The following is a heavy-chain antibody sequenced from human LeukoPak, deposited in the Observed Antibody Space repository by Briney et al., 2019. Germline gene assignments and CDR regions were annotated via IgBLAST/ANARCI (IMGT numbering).Heavy chain of an antibody. V-gene: IGHV4-4*07. D-gene: IGHD3-22*01. CDR1: GGSIGSYF. Sequence: SETLSLTCTVSGGSIGSYFWTWIRQPAGKGLEWIGRIYSSGSTNYNPSLKSRLTMSIDTSKSQFSLNLTSVTAADTAVYYCAREHDGSGLWGQGTLVTVSS. CDR3: AREHDGSGL. J-gene: IGHJ4*02. CDR2: IYSSGST.